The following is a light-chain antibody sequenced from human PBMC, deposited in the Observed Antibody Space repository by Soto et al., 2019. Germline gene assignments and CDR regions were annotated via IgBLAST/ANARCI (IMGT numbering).Light chain of an antibody. CDR3: QQYNNWHPEQYT. CDR1: QSVSSN. V-gene: IGKV3-15*01. Sequence: EIVMTQSPATLSVSPGERATLSCRASQSVSSNLAWYQHKPGQAPRLLIYGASTRATGIPARFSASGSGTEFSLTISSLQSEDFAVYYCQQYNNWHPEQYTFGQGTKLEIK. CDR2: GAS. J-gene: IGKJ2*01.